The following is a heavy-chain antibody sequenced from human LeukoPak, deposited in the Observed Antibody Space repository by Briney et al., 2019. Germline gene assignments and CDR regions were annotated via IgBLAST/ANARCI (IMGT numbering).Heavy chain of an antibody. CDR2: IYTSGST. CDR1: GGSISSGSYY. CDR3: ARAPDRYYYDSSGGGYYYYYMDV. D-gene: IGHD3-22*01. J-gene: IGHJ6*03. Sequence: SQTLSLTCTVSGGSISSGSYYWSWIRQPAGKGLEWIGRIYTSGSTNYNPSLKSRVTISVDTSKNQFSLKLSSVTAADTAVYYCARAPDRYYYDSSGGGYYYYYMDVWGKGTTVTVSS. V-gene: IGHV4-61*02.